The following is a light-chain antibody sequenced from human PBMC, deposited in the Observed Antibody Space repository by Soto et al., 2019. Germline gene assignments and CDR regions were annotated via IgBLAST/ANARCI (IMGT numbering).Light chain of an antibody. CDR3: SLYTSRNIDV. V-gene: IGLV2-14*03. Sequence: QSALTQPASVSGSPGQSIAISCTGTSVDVGGFEYVSWYQQHPGKVPKLMIYDVNNRPSGVSNRFSGSKSGNTASLTISGLQVEDEANYFCSLYTSRNIDVFGTGTKLTVL. J-gene: IGLJ1*01. CDR1: SVDVGGFEY. CDR2: DVN.